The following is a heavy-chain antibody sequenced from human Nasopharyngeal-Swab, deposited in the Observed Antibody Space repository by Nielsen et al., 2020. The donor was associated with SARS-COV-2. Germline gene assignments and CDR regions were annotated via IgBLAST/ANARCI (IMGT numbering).Heavy chain of an antibody. D-gene: IGHD2-15*01. CDR3: ADELVVVPAAYM. Sequence: GESLKISCAASGFTFSSYVMHWVRQAPGKGLEWVAFFKHDGSETFYADSVKGRFTISRDSSKNTLFLQMNSLGVEDTAVYYCADELVVVPAAYMWGQGTMVTVSS. J-gene: IGHJ3*02. CDR2: FKHDGSET. V-gene: IGHV3-30*02. CDR1: GFTFSSYV.